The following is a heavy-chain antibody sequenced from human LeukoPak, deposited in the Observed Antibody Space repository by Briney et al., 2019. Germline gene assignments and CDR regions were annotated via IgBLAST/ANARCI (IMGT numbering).Heavy chain of an antibody. J-gene: IGHJ4*02. V-gene: IGHV1-2*02. Sequence: MGWINPNSGGTNYAQKFQGRVTMTRDTSISTAYMELSRLRSDDTAVYYCARVPLLLFYFDYWGQGALVTVSS. CDR3: ARVPLLLFYFDY. CDR2: INPNSGGT. D-gene: IGHD3-10*01.